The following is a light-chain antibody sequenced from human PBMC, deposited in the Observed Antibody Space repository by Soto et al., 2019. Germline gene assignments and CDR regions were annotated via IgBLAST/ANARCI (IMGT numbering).Light chain of an antibody. Sequence: DIMLTLTPNTLSGSLRARVTITFRASQTIRSWLAWYQQKPGKAPNLLIHAASSLQSGVPSRFSGSGSGTDFTLTISSLQPEDFASYYCQQCYSTPWTVGQGTKVDI. J-gene: IGKJ1*01. CDR1: QTIRSW. CDR2: AAS. CDR3: QQCYSTPWT. V-gene: IGKV1-39*01.